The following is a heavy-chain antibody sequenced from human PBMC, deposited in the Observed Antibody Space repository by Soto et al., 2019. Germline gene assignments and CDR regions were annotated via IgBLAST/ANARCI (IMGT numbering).Heavy chain of an antibody. J-gene: IGHJ4*02. V-gene: IGHV3-53*01. D-gene: IGHD3-10*01. CDR3: ARGLYDSGSFYFDF. CDR1: GFNFIRKY. Sequence: GGSLRLSCAASGFNFIRKYMIWVRQAPGKGLEWVSILYSGGTTYYADSVKGRFTISRDTSENTLYLQMNSLRAEDTAVYYCARGLYDSGSFYFDFWGQGTLVTVSS. CDR2: LYSGGTT.